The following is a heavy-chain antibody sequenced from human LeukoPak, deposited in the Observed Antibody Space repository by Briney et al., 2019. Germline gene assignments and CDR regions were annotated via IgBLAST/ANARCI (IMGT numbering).Heavy chain of an antibody. Sequence: SETLSLTCTVSGGSISSSSYYWGWIRQPPGKGLEWIGEINHSGSTNYNPSLKSRVTISVDTSKNQFSLKLSSVTAADTAVYYCARHRYNWNSRQDAFDIWGQGTMVTVSS. J-gene: IGHJ3*02. CDR2: INHSGST. CDR1: GGSISSSSYY. D-gene: IGHD1-1*01. CDR3: ARHRYNWNSRQDAFDI. V-gene: IGHV4-39*01.